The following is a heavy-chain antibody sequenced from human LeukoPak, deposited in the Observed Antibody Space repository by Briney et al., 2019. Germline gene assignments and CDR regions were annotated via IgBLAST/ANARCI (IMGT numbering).Heavy chain of an antibody. Sequence: GSLRLSFAASGFTFSDYYMSWVRQAPGKGLEWISYISTTSSSIYYADSVKGRSTMSRDNAKNSLYLQMNSLRAEDTAVYYCARDLLRSYFGAGSFMDVWGKGTTVTVSS. CDR2: ISTTSSSI. V-gene: IGHV3-11*01. CDR1: GFTFSDYY. D-gene: IGHD3-10*01. CDR3: ARDLLRSYFGAGSFMDV. J-gene: IGHJ6*04.